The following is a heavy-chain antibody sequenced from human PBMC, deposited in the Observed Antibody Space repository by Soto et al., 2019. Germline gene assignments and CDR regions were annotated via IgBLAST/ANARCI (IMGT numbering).Heavy chain of an antibody. D-gene: IGHD6-19*01. CDR3: VRPGLTVPGTRYFDH. CDR1: GFTFKNYA. J-gene: IGHJ4*02. V-gene: IGHV3-23*01. CDR2: IGSDGTAI. Sequence: PGGSLRLSCAASGFTFKNYAMSWVRQAPGKGLEWVSAIGSDGTAIQYADSVKGRFTISKDNSNDMLYLQMNSLGAEDTAVYYCVRPGLTVPGTRYFDHWGQGALVTVSS.